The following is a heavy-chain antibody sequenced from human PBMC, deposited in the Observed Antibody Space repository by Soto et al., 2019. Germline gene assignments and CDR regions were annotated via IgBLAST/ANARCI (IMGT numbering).Heavy chain of an antibody. CDR2: IWYDGSNK. Sequence: GGSLRLSCAASGFTFSSYGMHWVRQAPGKGLEWVAVIWYDGSNKYYADSVKGRFTISRDNSKNTLYLQMNSLRAEDTAVYYCASHYGSGSYPLDYWGQGTLVTVS. V-gene: IGHV3-33*01. J-gene: IGHJ4*02. D-gene: IGHD3-10*01. CDR1: GFTFSSYG. CDR3: ASHYGSGSYPLDY.